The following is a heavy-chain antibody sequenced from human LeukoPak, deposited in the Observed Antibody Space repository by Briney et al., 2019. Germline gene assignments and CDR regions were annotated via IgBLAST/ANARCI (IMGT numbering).Heavy chain of an antibody. CDR3: ARDLYSSGWSLADY. J-gene: IGHJ4*02. D-gene: IGHD6-19*01. CDR1: GYTFTSYA. CDR2: ISAYNGNT. V-gene: IGHV1-18*01. Sequence: ASVKVSCKASGYTFTSYAISWVRQAPGQGLEWMGWISAYNGNTNYAQKLQGRVTMTTDTSTSTAYMELRSLRSDDTAVYYCARDLYSSGWSLADYWGQGTLVTVSS.